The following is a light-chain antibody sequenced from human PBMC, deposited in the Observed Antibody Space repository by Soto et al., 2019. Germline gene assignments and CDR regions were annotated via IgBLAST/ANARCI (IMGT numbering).Light chain of an antibody. CDR2: DTS. V-gene: IGKV3-20*01. CDR3: QQYGSSRT. J-gene: IGKJ1*01. CDR1: QSVSNNF. Sequence: EIVLTQSPGTLSLSPGERATLSCRASQSVSNNFLAWYQQKPGQSPRLLIYDTSSRATDIPDRFSGSGSGTEFTLTISSLQSEDFAVYYCQQYGSSRTFGQGTKVDIK.